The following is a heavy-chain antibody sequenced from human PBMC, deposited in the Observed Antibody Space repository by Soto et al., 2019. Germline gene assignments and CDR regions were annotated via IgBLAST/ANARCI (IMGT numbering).Heavy chain of an antibody. V-gene: IGHV1-18*01. CDR1: GYTFTNFG. D-gene: IGHD1-26*01. CDR2: ISAYNGNT. Sequence: ASVKVSCKTSGYTFTNFGLSWVRQAPGQGLEWMGWISAYNGNTNYAQNFQGRVTMTTDTSTSTAYMELRSLRSDDTAVYYCARASGSYYLSWFDPWGQGTLVTVSS. CDR3: ARASGSYYLSWFDP. J-gene: IGHJ5*02.